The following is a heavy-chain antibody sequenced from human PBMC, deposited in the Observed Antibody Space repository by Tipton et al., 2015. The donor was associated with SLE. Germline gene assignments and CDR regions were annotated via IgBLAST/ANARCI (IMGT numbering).Heavy chain of an antibody. V-gene: IGHV4-39*07. J-gene: IGHJ6*02. CDR2: INHGGST. CDR3: ASRELRFLEFGYYSYGVDV. D-gene: IGHD3-3*01. CDR1: GGSISETIYY. Sequence: TLSLTCTVSGGSISETIYYWGWIRQPPGKGLEWIGEINHGGSTNYNPSLKSRVTISIDTSKNQFSLKLTSVTAADTAVYYCASRELRFLEFGYYSYGVDVWGHGTTVTVSS.